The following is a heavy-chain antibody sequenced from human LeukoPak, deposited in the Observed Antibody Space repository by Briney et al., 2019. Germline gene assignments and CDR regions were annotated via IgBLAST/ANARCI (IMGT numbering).Heavy chain of an antibody. V-gene: IGHV3-15*01. CDR1: GFTFSNAW. J-gene: IGHJ4*02. CDR2: IKSKTDGGTT. CDR3: AKGSRGIVVAGYYFDY. D-gene: IGHD2-2*01. Sequence: GGPLRLSCAASGFTFSNAWMSWVRQAPGKGLEWVGRIKSKTDGGTTDYAAPVKGRFTISRDDSKNTLYLQMNSLRAEDTAVYYCAKGSRGIVVAGYYFDYWGQGTLVTVSS.